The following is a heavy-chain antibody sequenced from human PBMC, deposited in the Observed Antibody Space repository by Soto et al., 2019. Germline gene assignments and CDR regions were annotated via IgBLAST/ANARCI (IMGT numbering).Heavy chain of an antibody. D-gene: IGHD5-12*01. J-gene: IGHJ4*02. CDR2: IYYSGST. V-gene: IGHV4-59*08. Sequence: SETLSLTCTVSCGSISSYYWSWIRQPPGKGLEWIGYIYYSGSTNYNPSLKSRVTISVDTSKNQFSLKLSSVTAADTAVYYCASSGYDISIDYWGQGTLVTVSS. CDR1: CGSISSYY. CDR3: ASSGYDISIDY.